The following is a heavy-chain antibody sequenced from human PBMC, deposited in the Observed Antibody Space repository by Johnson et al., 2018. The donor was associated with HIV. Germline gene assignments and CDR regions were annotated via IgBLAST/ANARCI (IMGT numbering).Heavy chain of an antibody. D-gene: IGHD3-22*01. J-gene: IGHJ3*01. Sequence: VQLVESGGGVVQPGGSLRLSCAASGFTFSSYWMSWVRQAPGKGPEWVANIKQDGSEKYYVDSVKGRFTISRDNAKNSLYLQMNSLRAEDTAVYSMIVVATADDAFDVWGQGTMV. CDR2: IKQDGSEK. V-gene: IGHV3-7*02. CDR3: IVVATADDAFDV. CDR1: GFTFSSYW.